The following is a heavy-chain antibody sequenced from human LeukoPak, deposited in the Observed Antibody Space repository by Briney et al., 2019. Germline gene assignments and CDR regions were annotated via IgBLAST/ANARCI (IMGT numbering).Heavy chain of an antibody. V-gene: IGHV3-23*01. Sequence: PWGSLRLSCAASGFAFNVYAMSWLRQPPGKGLEWVSTINANSDTTSYAASVRGRFSISRDNSKSTLYLQLSTLRADDTATYYCAKPISGGLAVTADWFHPWGQGTLVVVSS. CDR2: INANSDTT. D-gene: IGHD6-19*01. J-gene: IGHJ5*01. CDR3: AKPISGGLAVTADWFHP. CDR1: GFAFNVYA.